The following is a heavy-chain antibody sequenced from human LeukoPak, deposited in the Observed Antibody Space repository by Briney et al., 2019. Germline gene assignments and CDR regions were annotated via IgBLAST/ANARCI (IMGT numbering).Heavy chain of an antibody. Sequence: SQTLSLTCTVSGGSISSGDYYWTWIRQPPGKGLEWIGYIYYSGSTYYNPSLKSRLIISVDTSKNQFSLKLSSVTAADTAVYYCARGRLGGSGSYYNVLDYWGQGTLVTVSS. CDR1: GGSISSGDYY. D-gene: IGHD3-10*01. CDR2: IYYSGST. V-gene: IGHV4-30-4*01. J-gene: IGHJ4*02. CDR3: ARGRLGGSGSYYNVLDY.